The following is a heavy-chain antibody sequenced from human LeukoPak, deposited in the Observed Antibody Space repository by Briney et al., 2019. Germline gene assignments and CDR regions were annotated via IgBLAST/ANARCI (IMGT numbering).Heavy chain of an antibody. D-gene: IGHD3-3*01. CDR3: AKDRIWSGYSKYYFDC. CDR1: GFTFSSYA. J-gene: IGHJ4*02. CDR2: ISGSGGST. Sequence: PGGSLRLSCAGSGFTFSSYAMNRVRQAPGKGLEWVSGISGSGGSTYYADSVKGRFTISRDNSKNTLYLQMNSLRAEDAAIYYCAKDRIWSGYSKYYFDCWGQGTLVTVSS. V-gene: IGHV3-23*01.